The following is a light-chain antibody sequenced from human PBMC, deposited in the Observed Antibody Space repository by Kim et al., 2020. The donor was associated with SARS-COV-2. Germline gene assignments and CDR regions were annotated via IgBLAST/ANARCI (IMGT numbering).Light chain of an antibody. J-gene: IGKJ4*01. CDR2: GAS. V-gene: IGKV3-20*01. Sequence: SSAGYTATLSCGARRIISSYLGWYQQKPGQAPRLLIYGASSRATGIPARFSGSGSGTDFTLTISSLEPEDFAVYYCQQYGSWPLTFGGGTKVDIK. CDR1: RIISSY. CDR3: QQYGSWPLT.